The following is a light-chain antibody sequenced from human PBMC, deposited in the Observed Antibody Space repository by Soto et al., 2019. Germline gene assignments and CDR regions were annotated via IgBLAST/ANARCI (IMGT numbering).Light chain of an antibody. J-gene: IGKJ1*01. Sequence: DIQMTQSPSTLSASVGDRVIITCRASQSISSWLAWYQQKPGKAPDLLIYRASTLKTGIPSRFSGSGSGTEFTLTISSLQPDDFATYYCQQYDRASWTFGPGTKVKIK. CDR1: QSISSW. V-gene: IGKV1-5*03. CDR2: RAS. CDR3: QQYDRASWT.